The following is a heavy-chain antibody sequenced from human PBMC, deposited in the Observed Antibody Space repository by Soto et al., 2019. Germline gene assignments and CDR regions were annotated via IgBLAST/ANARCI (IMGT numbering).Heavy chain of an antibody. V-gene: IGHV1-46*01. Sequence: ASVKVSCKASGYTFISYYMHWARQAPGQGLQWMGIINPSGSITTYAQKFQGRVTMTRDTSTSTVYMELSSLTSDDTAVYYCASPIGGSYNAFDIWGQGTMVTVSS. D-gene: IGHD1-26*01. CDR2: INPSGSIT. CDR1: GYTFISYY. CDR3: ASPIGGSYNAFDI. J-gene: IGHJ3*02.